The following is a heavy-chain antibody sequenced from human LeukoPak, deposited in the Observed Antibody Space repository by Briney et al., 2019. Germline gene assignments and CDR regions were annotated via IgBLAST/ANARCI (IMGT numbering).Heavy chain of an antibody. J-gene: IGHJ4*02. D-gene: IGHD3-22*01. CDR3: AAYYGSSGYLLY. V-gene: IGHV1-58*01. CDR1: GFTFTSSA. Sequence: SVKVSCKASGFTFTSSAVQWVRQARGQRLEWIGWIVVGSGNTNYAQKFQERVTITRDMSTSTAYMELSSLRSEDTAVYYCAAYYGSSGYLLYWGQGTLVTVSS. CDR2: IVVGSGNT.